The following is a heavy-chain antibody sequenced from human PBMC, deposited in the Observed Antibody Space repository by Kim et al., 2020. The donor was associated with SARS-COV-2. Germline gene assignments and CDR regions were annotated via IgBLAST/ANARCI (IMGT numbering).Heavy chain of an antibody. CDR1: GFTFSSYE. CDR2: ISSSGSTI. D-gene: IGHD3-3*01. CDR3: ARERSEITIFGVVYYGMHV. J-gene: IGHJ6*02. V-gene: IGHV3-48*03. Sequence: AGSLRLSCAASGFTFSSYEMNWVRQAPGKGLEWVSYISSSGSTIYYADSVKGRFTISRDNAKNSLYLQMNSLRAEDTAVYYCARERSEITIFGVVYYGMHVWGQGTTVTVSS.